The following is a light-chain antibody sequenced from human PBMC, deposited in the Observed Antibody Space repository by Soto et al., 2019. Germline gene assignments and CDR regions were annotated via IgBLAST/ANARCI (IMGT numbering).Light chain of an antibody. Sequence: IVLTQSPGTLSLSPWERATLSCRASQSVSSSYLAWYQQKPGQAPRLLIYGASSRATGIPDRFSGSGSGTEFTLTISSLQSEDFAVYYCQQYNTWPPITFGQGTRLEIK. J-gene: IGKJ5*01. CDR3: QQYNTWPPIT. V-gene: IGKV3-20*01. CDR1: QSVSSSY. CDR2: GAS.